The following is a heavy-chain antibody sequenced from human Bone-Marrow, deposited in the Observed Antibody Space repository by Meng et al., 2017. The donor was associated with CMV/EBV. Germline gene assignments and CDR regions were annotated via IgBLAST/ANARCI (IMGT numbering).Heavy chain of an antibody. Sequence: QVQLVGSGGAVVRPGGSRRLSCAASGFTFSSYGMHWVLQAPGKGLEWVAFIRYDGSNKYYADSVKGRFTISRDNSKNTLYLQMNSLRAEDTAVYYCAKVAGRVYWGQGTLVTVSS. CDR3: AKVAGRVY. D-gene: IGHD2-15*01. J-gene: IGHJ4*02. CDR1: GFTFSSYG. V-gene: IGHV3-30*02. CDR2: IRYDGSNK.